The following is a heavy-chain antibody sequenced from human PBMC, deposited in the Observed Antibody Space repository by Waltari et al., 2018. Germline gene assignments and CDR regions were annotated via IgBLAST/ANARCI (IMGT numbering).Heavy chain of an antibody. CDR2: INPKSGDT. Sequence: QVQLVQSGAEVKKPGASVKVSCKASGYSFSGYYIHWVPRAPGQGLEWMGWINPKSGDTKYAQKFQGRVTMTRDTSISSVYMDLSRLRSDDTAVYYCARGGASVLMEDYGGGGFEDWGQGTLVTVSS. D-gene: IGHD4-17*01. CDR1: GYSFSGYY. J-gene: IGHJ4*02. V-gene: IGHV1-2*02. CDR3: ARGGASVLMEDYGGGGFED.